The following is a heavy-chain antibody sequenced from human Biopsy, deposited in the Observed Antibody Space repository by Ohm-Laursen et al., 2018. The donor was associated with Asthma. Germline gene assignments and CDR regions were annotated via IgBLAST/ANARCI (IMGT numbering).Heavy chain of an antibody. CDR1: GGSISNSNYY. CDR2: LHYSGSPYYT. D-gene: IGHD6-19*01. V-gene: IGHV4-39*01. CDR3: VRQSGYRSGWPKLLFVYYGMDV. Sequence: SETLSLTCPVSGGSISNSNYYWGWIRQSPGKGLEWIESLHYSGSPYYTFYNPSLESRVTISLDASKNEFSLRLTYVTAADTDQYYWVRQSGYRSGWPKLLFVYYGMDVWGPGTTVTVSS. J-gene: IGHJ6*02.